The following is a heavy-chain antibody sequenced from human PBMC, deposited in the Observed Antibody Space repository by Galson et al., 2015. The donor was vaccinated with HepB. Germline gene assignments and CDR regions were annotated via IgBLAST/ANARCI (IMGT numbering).Heavy chain of an antibody. Sequence: SLRLSCAASGFTFSSYAMHWVRQAPGKGLEWVAVISYDGSNKYYAGSVKGRFTISRDNSKNTLYLQMNSLRAEDTAVYYCASLPRYDTGLDIWGQGTMVTVSS. J-gene: IGHJ3*02. CDR3: ASLPRYDTGLDI. V-gene: IGHV3-30-3*01. CDR2: ISYDGSNK. CDR1: GFTFSSYA. D-gene: IGHD3-22*01.